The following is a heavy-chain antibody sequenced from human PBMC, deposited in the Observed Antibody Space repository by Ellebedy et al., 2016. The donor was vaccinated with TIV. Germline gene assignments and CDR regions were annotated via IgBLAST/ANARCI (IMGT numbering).Heavy chain of an antibody. J-gene: IGHJ1*01. D-gene: IGHD6-19*01. CDR3: ARDLNSSGWSPQH. Sequence: GGSLRLSCAASGFTFSSYGMHWVRQAPGKGLEWVAVIWYDGSNKDYADSAKGRFTISRDNSKNTLYLQMNSLRDEDTAVYYCARDLNSSGWSPQHWGQGTLVTVSS. CDR1: GFTFSSYG. CDR2: IWYDGSNK. V-gene: IGHV3-33*01.